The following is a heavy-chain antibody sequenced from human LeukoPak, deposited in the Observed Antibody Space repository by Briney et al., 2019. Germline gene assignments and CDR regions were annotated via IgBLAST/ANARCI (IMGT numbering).Heavy chain of an antibody. CDR1: GFTFSSYS. Sequence: GGSLRLSCAASGFTFSSYSMNWVRQAPGKGLEWVSSISSSSSYICYADSVKGRFTISRDNAKNSLYLQMNSLRAEDTAVYYCAREDSEAFDIWGQGTMVTVSS. CDR3: AREDSEAFDI. J-gene: IGHJ3*02. D-gene: IGHD2-15*01. V-gene: IGHV3-21*01. CDR2: ISSSSSYI.